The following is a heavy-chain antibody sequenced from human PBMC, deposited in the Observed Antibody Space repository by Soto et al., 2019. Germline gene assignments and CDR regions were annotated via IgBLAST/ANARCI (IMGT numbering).Heavy chain of an antibody. D-gene: IGHD3-22*01. CDR3: ARDRYYDSSGYSRDAFDI. CDR1: GFTFSSYG. J-gene: IGHJ3*02. CDR2: IWYDGSNK. V-gene: IGHV3-33*01. Sequence: GSLRLSCAASGFTFSSYGMHWVRQAPGKGLEWVAVIWYDGSNKYYADSVKGRFTISRDNSKNTLYLQMNSLRAEDTAVYYCARDRYYDSSGYSRDAFDIWGQGTMVTVSS.